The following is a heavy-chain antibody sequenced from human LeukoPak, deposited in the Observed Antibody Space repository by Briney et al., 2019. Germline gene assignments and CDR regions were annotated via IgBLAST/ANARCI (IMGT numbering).Heavy chain of an antibody. J-gene: IGHJ4*02. D-gene: IGHD5-12*01. CDR1: GFSVSNNY. CDR3: ARDSGYEDY. V-gene: IGHV3-30*03. CDR2: ISHDGSNK. Sequence: GGSLRLSCAASGFSVSNNYMSWVRQAPGKGLEWVAIISHDGSNKYYADSVKGRFTISRDNSKNTLHLQMDSLRAEDTAVCYCARDSGYEDYWGQGTLVTVSS.